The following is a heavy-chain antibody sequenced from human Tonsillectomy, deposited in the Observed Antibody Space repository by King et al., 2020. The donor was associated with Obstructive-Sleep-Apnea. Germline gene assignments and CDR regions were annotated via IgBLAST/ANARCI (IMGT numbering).Heavy chain of an antibody. V-gene: IGHV3-9*01. J-gene: IGHJ4*02. CDR1: GFSXDDRA. CDR3: AXIVXTIY. CDR2: ITWNSGRM. D-gene: IGHD5-12*01. Sequence: VQLVESGGGLVQPGRSLRLSCEASGFSXDDRAMNWVRQAPGKGLEWVSGITWNSGRMGYADSVKGRFTISRDNARNSLYLQMNNLRPEDTALYYCAXIVXTIYXGQGTLVTVXS.